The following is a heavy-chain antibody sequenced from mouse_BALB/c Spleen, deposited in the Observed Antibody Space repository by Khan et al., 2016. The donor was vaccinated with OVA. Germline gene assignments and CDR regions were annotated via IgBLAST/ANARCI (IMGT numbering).Heavy chain of an antibody. CDR2: INPHIGET. V-gene: IGHV1-20*02. J-gene: IGHJ2*01. CDR3: ARIYRSYCDY. D-gene: IGHD1-1*01. Sequence: EVQLLESGPELVKPGASVKISCKASGYSFTGYFMNWVMQSHGKSLEWIGRINPHIGETFYNQKFKDKATLTVDESSSTAHMELRSLASEDSVVYYCARIYRSYCDYWGQGTTLTVSS. CDR1: GYSFTGYF.